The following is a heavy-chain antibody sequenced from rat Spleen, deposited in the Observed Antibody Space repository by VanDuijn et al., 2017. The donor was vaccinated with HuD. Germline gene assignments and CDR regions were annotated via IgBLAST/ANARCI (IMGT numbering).Heavy chain of an antibody. J-gene: IGHJ4*01. CDR1: GFTFSDYY. CDR3: ARPVTTRVPGDA. V-gene: IGHV5-7*01. CDR2: IIYDGSST. Sequence: EVQLVESGGGLVQPGRSLKLSCAASGFTFSDYYMAWVRQAPTKGLEWVATIIYDGSSTYYGDTVKGRFTISRDNAKSTLYLQMDSLRAEGTATYYCARPVTTRVPGDAWGQGASVTVSS. D-gene: IGHD1-4*01.